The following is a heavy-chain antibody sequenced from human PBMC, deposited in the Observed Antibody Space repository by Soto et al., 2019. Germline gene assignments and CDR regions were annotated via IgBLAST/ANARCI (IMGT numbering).Heavy chain of an antibody. CDR3: AHLVVAGLTYYFDY. D-gene: IGHD2-15*01. CDR2: IYWDDDK. V-gene: IGHV2-5*02. Sequence: SGPTLVNPTQTLTLTCTLSGFSLSTSAVGVGWIRQPPGKALEWLAFIYWDDDKRYSPSLKSSLTITKDTSKNQVVLAMTNMDPVDTATYYCAHLVVAGLTYYFDYWGKGTLVTVSS. CDR1: GFSLSTSAVG. J-gene: IGHJ4*02.